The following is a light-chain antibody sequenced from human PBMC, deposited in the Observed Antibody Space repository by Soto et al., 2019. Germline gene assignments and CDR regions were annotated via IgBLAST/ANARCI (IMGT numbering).Light chain of an antibody. CDR3: HHYGNSLWT. J-gene: IGKJ1*01. CDR2: GAS. CDR1: QSVSNNF. Sequence: EIVLTQSPGTLSLSPAERASLSCRASQSVSNNFLGWYQQKPGQAPRVLIYGASRRATATPDRFSGSGSGTDFTLTISRLEPEDFAVYYCHHYGNSLWTFGQGTKVDIK. V-gene: IGKV3-20*01.